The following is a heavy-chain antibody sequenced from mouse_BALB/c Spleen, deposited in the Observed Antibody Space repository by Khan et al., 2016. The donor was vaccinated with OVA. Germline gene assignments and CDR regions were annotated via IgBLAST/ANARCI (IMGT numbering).Heavy chain of an antibody. CDR2: IFPGDGTT. J-gene: IGHJ3*01. Sequence: QVQLQQPGAELVKPGASVKLSCKASGYTFTSYYINWVRQRPEQGLEWIGWIFPGDGTTKYNENFKGKATLTTDTSSSTAYIQLSRLTSEDAGAYFCARGGYGGFAYWGQGTLVTVSA. D-gene: IGHD2-14*01. CDR1: GYTFTSYY. V-gene: IGHV1-85*01. CDR3: ARGGYGGFAY.